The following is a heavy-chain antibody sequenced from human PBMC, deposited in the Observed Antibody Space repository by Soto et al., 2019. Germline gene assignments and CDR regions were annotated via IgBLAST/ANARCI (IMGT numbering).Heavy chain of an antibody. D-gene: IGHD6-19*01. CDR1: GYTFTSYA. CDR2: INAGNGNT. Sequence: QVQLVQSGAEEKKPGASVKVSCKASGYTFTSYAMHWVRQAPGQRLEWMGWINAGNGNTKYSQKFQGRXXIXRXXSARTAYMELSSLRSEDTAVYYCARALYSSGWFDPWGQGTLVTVSS. J-gene: IGHJ5*02. CDR3: ARALYSSGWFDP. V-gene: IGHV1-3*05.